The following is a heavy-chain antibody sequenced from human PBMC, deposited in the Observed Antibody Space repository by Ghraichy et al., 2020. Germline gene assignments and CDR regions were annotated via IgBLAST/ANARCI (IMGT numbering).Heavy chain of an antibody. CDR2: ISPNNGNT. J-gene: IGHJ5*01. CDR1: GYTFTNNG. D-gene: IGHD3-22*01. CDR3: ARNHYYDSSGYARWFDS. Sequence: ASVKVSCKASGYTFTNNGISWVRQAPGQGLEWMGWISPNNGNTDYAQKLQDRVTMTADTSTSTAYMELRSLRADDTAVYYCARNHYYDSSGYARWFDSWGQGTQVTVSS. V-gene: IGHV1-18*01.